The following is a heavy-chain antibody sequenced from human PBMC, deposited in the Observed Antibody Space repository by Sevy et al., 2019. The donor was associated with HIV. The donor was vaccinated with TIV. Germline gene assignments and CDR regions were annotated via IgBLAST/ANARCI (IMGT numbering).Heavy chain of an antibody. CDR2: ISSSSSYI. D-gene: IGHD3-22*01. Sequence: GGSLRLSCAASGFTISSYSMNWVRQAPGKGLEWVSSISSSSSYIYYADSVKGRFTISRDNAKNSLYLQMNSLRAEDTAVYYCARVKNYYDSSGYYYYPNYYYYGMDVWGQGTTVTVSS. V-gene: IGHV3-21*01. CDR1: GFTISSYS. CDR3: ARVKNYYDSSGYYYYPNYYYYGMDV. J-gene: IGHJ6*02.